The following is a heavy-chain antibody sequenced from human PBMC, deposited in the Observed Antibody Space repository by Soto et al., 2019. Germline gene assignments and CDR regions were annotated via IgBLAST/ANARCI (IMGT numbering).Heavy chain of an antibody. Sequence: QVQLQQWGAGLLKPSETLSLTCAVYGGSFSGSYWSWIRQPPGKGLAWLGAIKHSGSTNYNPSLKSRGTRSVDTSKNQFALKLSSVTAADTAVYYCARGPWLGVRVGKNYFDYWGQGTLVTVSS. D-gene: IGHD5-18*01. CDR2: IKHSGST. CDR3: ARGPWLGVRVGKNYFDY. J-gene: IGHJ4*02. V-gene: IGHV4-34*01. CDR1: GGSFSGSY.